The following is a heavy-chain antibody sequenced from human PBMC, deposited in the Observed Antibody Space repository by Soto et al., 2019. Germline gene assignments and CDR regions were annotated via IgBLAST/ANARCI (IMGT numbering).Heavy chain of an antibody. D-gene: IGHD2-15*01. CDR1: GYTFTDYY. CDR2: ISAKSGDT. Sequence: GASVKVSCKASGYTFTDYYIHWVRQAPGQGLEWMGWISAKSGDTIYAQKLQGRVTMTRDTSTSTTYMVMKSLRSDDTAVYYCARDPGIVVVVAAFDYWGQGTLVTVSS. V-gene: IGHV1-18*04. J-gene: IGHJ4*02. CDR3: ARDPGIVVVVAAFDY.